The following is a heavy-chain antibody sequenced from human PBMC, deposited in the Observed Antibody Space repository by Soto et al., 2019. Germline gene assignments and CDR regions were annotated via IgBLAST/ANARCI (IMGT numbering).Heavy chain of an antibody. CDR3: ARAVGAQALDY. D-gene: IGHD1-26*01. CDR1: GFTFSSYA. CDR2: ISYDGSNK. J-gene: IGHJ4*02. V-gene: IGHV3-30-3*01. Sequence: QVQLVESGGGVVQPGRSLRLSCAASGFTFSSYAMHWVRQAPGKGLEWVAVISYDGSNKYYADSVKGRFTISRDNSKNTLYLQMNSLRAEDTAVYYCARAVGAQALDYWGQGTLVTVSS.